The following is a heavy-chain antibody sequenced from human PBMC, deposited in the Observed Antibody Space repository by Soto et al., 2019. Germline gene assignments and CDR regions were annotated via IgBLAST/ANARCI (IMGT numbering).Heavy chain of an antibody. CDR3: ARDFFDSSDYTTNWFDP. V-gene: IGHV4-59*08. J-gene: IGHJ5*02. D-gene: IGHD3-22*01. Sequence: SETLSLTCTVSGGSISSYYWSWIRQPPGKGLEWIGYIYYSGSTNYNPSLKSRVTISVDTSKNQFSLKLSSVTAADAALYYCARDFFDSSDYTTNWFDPWGQGTLVTVSS. CDR2: IYYSGST. CDR1: GGSISSYY.